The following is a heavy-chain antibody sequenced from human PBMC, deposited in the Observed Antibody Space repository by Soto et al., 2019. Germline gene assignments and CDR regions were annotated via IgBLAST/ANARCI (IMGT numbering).Heavy chain of an antibody. CDR2: IYSSGGT. CDR1: VVAVSNFY. J-gene: IGHJ5*02. Sequence: PSETLSLTCTFSVVAVSNFYLNCIRQPAGKGLEWIGRIYSSGGTNYNPSLRSRVTMSVDTSKNQFSLKLNSVAAADTAVYYCARSSHKESWFEPWGQGTLVTVSS. V-gene: IGHV4-4*07. CDR3: ARSSHKESWFEP. D-gene: IGHD2-15*01.